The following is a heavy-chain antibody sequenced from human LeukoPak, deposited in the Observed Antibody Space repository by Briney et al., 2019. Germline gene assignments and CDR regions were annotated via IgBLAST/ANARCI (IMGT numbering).Heavy chain of an antibody. CDR1: GGSISSSSYY. V-gene: IGHV4-39*01. CDR3: ARSGYSFLVDS. D-gene: IGHD5-18*01. CDR2: MSYTETT. J-gene: IGHJ4*02. Sequence: PSDTLSLTCTVSGGSISSSSYYWGLIRQPPGKVLEWIESMSYTETTYYNPSLESRATISVHTSKNQFSLNLSSVTAADTAVYFCARSGYSFLVDSWGQGTLVTVSS.